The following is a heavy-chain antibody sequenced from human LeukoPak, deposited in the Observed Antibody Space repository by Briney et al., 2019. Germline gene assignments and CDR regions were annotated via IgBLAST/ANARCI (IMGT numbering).Heavy chain of an antibody. CDR1: GFTFSSYA. CDR2: ISYDGSNK. Sequence: PGRSLRLSCAASGFTFSSYAMRWVRQAPGKGLEWVAVISYDGSNKYYADSVKGRFTISRDNSKNTLYLQMSSLRAEDTAVYYCSSDGGKNFDYWGQGTLVTVSS. D-gene: IGHD4-23*01. V-gene: IGHV3-30*04. CDR3: SSDGGKNFDY. J-gene: IGHJ4*02.